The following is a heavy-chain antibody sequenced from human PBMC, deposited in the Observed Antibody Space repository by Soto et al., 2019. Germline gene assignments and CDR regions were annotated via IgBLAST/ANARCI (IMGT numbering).Heavy chain of an antibody. CDR2: ICSRSQTI. D-gene: IGHD1-26*01. CDR1: GFMFSGYS. V-gene: IGHV3-48*02. Sequence: GSLRLSCGVSGFMFSGYSMNWVRQAPGKGLEWLSYICSRSQTIFYADSVKGRFIISRDNAKNSLSLQMNSLRDEDTAVYFCAREDIMGTRSFDYWGQGTLVTVSS. J-gene: IGHJ4*02. CDR3: AREDIMGTRSFDY.